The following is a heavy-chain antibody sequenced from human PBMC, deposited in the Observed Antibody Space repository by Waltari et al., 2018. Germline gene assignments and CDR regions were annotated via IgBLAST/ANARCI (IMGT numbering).Heavy chain of an antibody. D-gene: IGHD2-2*02. CDR3: ARTSKAAIWRDNWFDP. CDR1: GGTFSSYA. V-gene: IGHV1-69*01. Sequence: QVQLVQSGAEVKKPGSSVKVSCKASGGTFSSYAISWVRQAPGQGLEWMGGSSPIGGTANYAQKFQGRVTMTADESTSTAYMELSSLRSEDTAVYYCARTSKAAIWRDNWFDPWGQGTLVTVSS. J-gene: IGHJ5*02. CDR2: SSPIGGTA.